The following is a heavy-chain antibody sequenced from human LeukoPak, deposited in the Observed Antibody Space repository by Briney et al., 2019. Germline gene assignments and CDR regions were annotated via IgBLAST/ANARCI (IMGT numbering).Heavy chain of an antibody. J-gene: IGHJ6*04. Sequence: SETLSLTCTVSGGSISSYYWSWIRQPPGKGLEWIGCIYYSGSTNYNPSLKSRVTISVDTSKNQFSLKLSSVTAADTAVYYCASGTPPEYYDFWSGYGDVWGKGTTVTVSS. CDR3: ASGTPPEYYDFWSGYGDV. V-gene: IGHV4-59*01. CDR1: GGSISSYY. D-gene: IGHD3-3*01. CDR2: IYYSGST.